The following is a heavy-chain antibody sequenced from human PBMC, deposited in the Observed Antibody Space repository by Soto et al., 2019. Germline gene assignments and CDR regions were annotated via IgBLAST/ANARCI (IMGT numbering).Heavy chain of an antibody. CDR2: IKSKTDGGTT. CDR3: TTEPDSSGYYFDY. J-gene: IGHJ4*02. CDR1: GFTFSNAW. D-gene: IGHD3-22*01. Sequence: GGSLRLSCAASGFTFSNAWMSWVRQAPGKGLEWVGRIKSKTDGGTTDYAAPVKGRFTISRDDSKNTLYLQMNSLKTEDTAVYYCTTEPDSSGYYFDYWGQGTLVTVSS. V-gene: IGHV3-15*01.